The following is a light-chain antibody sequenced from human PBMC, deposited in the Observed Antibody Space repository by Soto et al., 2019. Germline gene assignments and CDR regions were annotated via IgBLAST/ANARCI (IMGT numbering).Light chain of an antibody. V-gene: IGKV3-20*01. J-gene: IGKJ2*01. CDR2: DSS. CDR1: QSVSPSF. Sequence: EIVLTQSPATLSLSPGERATLSCRASQSVSPSFLAWYQQKPGQAPRLLLHDSSDRATGIPDRFSGRGSGTDFTLTISSVEPEDLAIYYCQVYDTARNTFGQGTKLEIK. CDR3: QVYDTARNT.